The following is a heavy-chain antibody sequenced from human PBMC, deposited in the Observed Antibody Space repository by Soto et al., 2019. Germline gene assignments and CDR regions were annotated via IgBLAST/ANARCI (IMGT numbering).Heavy chain of an antibody. V-gene: IGHV3-43*01. CDR3: ASSQGDY. CDR2: VSWDGDTT. Sequence: EVHLVECGGGVVQPGGSLRLSCAASGFTFDDHNMHWIRQAPGKGLEWVSLVSWDGDTTYYADSVKGRFTISRDNSENSLYLQMSGLTTEDTALYYCASSQGDYWGQRTLVTVSS. CDR1: GFTFDDHN. J-gene: IGHJ4*02.